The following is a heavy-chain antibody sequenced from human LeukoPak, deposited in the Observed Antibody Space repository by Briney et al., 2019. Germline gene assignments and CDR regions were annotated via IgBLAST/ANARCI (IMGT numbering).Heavy chain of an antibody. V-gene: IGHV3-15*01. D-gene: IGHD3-10*01. CDR3: TTGPFDYYGSASYLANGMDV. Sequence: GSLRLSCAASGFTFSNAWMSWVRQASGKGLGWVGRIKRKNYGGATDYTAPVKGRFTISRDDSKNTLYLQMNSLKSEDTAVYYCTTGPFDYYGSASYLANGMDVWGQGTTVTVSS. J-gene: IGHJ6*02. CDR1: GFTFSNAW. CDR2: IKRKNYGGAT.